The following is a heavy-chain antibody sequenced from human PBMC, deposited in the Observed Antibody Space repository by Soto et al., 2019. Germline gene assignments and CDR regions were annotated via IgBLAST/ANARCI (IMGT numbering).Heavy chain of an antibody. J-gene: IGHJ6*02. CDR2: IITFFGAA. Sequence: QVQLVQSGAEVRKPGSSARVSCKASGGRFSTYAFNWMRQAPGQGLEWLGGIITFFGAAMYAQKFQGRVTITADELTTTAYMELSGLRSEDTAVYYCARGGKERFRGSGMDVWGQGTTVTVSS. CDR1: GGRFSTYA. D-gene: IGHD1-1*01. V-gene: IGHV1-69*01. CDR3: ARGGKERFRGSGMDV.